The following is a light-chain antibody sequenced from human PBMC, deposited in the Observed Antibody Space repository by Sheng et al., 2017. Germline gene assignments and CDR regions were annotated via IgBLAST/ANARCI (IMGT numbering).Light chain of an antibody. Sequence: AIQMTQSPSSLSASVGDRVTITCRASQGIRNDLGWFQQKPGKAPKLLIYAASSLQSGVPSRFSGSGSDTDFTLTISSLQVEDFATYSCQQYYSPPYTFGQGTKLEMK. CDR3: QQYYSPPYT. J-gene: IGKJ2*01. CDR2: AAS. CDR1: QGIRND. V-gene: IGKV1-6*01.